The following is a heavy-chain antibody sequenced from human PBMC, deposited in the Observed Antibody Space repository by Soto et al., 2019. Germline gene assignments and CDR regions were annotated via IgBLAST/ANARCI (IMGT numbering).Heavy chain of an antibody. D-gene: IGHD1-26*01. CDR2: LYTGTDT. J-gene: IGHJ4*02. V-gene: IGHV3-53*01. CDR3: ARTVGATGRGL. CDR1: GFTVSSSY. Sequence: GSLRLSCAASGFTVSSSYLTWVRQAPGKGLEWVAILYTGTDTVYADSVKGRFTISRDSSKNTLYLQMHSLKASDTAMYYCARTVGATGRGLWGQGTLVTVSS.